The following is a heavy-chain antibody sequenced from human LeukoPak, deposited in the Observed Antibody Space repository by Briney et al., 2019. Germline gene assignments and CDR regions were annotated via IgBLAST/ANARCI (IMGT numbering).Heavy chain of an antibody. CDR2: ISGSGGST. D-gene: IGHD1-26*01. J-gene: IGHJ4*02. CDR3: AKRRWELRGHFDY. Sequence: GGSLRLSCAASGFTFSNYAMSWVRQAPGKGLEWVSAISGSGGSTYYADSVKGRFTISRDNSKNTLYLQMNSLRAEDTAVYYCAKRRWELRGHFDYWGQGTLVTVSS. CDR1: GFTFSNYA. V-gene: IGHV3-23*01.